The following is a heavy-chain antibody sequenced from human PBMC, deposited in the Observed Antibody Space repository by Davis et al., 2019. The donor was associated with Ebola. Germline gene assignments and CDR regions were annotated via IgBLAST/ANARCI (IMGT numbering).Heavy chain of an antibody. CDR1: GGSISSYY. D-gene: IGHD4-23*01. Sequence: SETLSLTCTVSGGSISSYYWTWIRQPPGKRLEWIGYIYYSGSTNYNPSLKSRVTISVDTSKNQFSLKLSSVTAADTAVYYCATDRKETKGGQTRWYAGMDVWGKGTTVTVS. CDR3: ATDRKETKGGQTRWYAGMDV. J-gene: IGHJ6*04. CDR2: IYYSGST. V-gene: IGHV4-59*01.